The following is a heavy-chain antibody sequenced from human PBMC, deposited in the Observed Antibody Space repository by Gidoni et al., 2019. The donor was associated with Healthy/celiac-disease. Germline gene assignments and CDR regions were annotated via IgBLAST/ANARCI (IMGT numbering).Heavy chain of an antibody. CDR2: SKSKADGGTT. CDR3: TTAANKRLRDDYYGMDD. V-gene: IGHV3-15*01. CDR1: GFTFSSSW. Sequence: EVQLVESGGGLVQPGGSLRLSCAASGFTFSSSWMSWVRQAPGQGLGLVCRSKSKADGGTTYYAASVKGRFTISRDDSKNTLYLQMNSLKAEDTAVYYCTTAANKRLRDDYYGMDDWGQGTMVTVSS. J-gene: IGHJ6*02.